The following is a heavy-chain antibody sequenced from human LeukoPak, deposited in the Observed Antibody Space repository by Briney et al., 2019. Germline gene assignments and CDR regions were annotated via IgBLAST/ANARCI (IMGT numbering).Heavy chain of an antibody. CDR1: GFSLRSSE. J-gene: IGHJ4*02. V-gene: IGHV3-74*01. CDR3: ARIPGGSGSQYDY. D-gene: IGHD3-10*01. Sequence: GSLRLSCAASGFSLRSSEMNWVRQAPGKGLVWVSRINSDGSSTFYADSVKGRFTTSRDNAENTVYLQMNSLRADDTAVYYCARIPGGSGSQYDYWGQGTLVIVSS. CDR2: INSDGSST.